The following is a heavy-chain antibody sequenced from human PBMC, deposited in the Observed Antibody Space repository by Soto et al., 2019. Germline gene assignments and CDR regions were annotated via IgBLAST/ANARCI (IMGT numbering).Heavy chain of an antibody. CDR1: GGSTSSYY. CDR2: IYDSATT. J-gene: IGHJ4*02. CDR3: AREGGGYRFDY. Sequence: QVQLQESGPGLVKPSETQSLTCTVSGGSTSSYYWGWIRQPPGKGLEWIGYIYDSATTKYNPSLKSRVTMSIDTSRNQFSLKLSSVTAADTAVYYCAREGGGYRFDYWGQGTLVAVSS. D-gene: IGHD1-26*01. V-gene: IGHV4-59*01.